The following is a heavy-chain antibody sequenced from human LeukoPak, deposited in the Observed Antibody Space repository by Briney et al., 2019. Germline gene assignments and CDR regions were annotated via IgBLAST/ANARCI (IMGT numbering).Heavy chain of an antibody. CDR3: ARDRSNSDF. CDR2: IRADKGKT. D-gene: IGHD4-11*01. Sequence: AASVKVSCKTSGYKFKTFGISWVRQGPGKGLEWIGWIRADKGKTDYAQKFQDRVTLTIDTSTSTAYMELRSLTSDDTATYYCARDRSNSDFWGQGTLVTVS. V-gene: IGHV1-18*01. CDR1: GYKFKTFG. J-gene: IGHJ4*02.